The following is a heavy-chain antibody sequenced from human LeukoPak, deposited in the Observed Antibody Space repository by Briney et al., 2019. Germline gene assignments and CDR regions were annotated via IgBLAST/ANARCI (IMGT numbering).Heavy chain of an antibody. CDR2: ISSSSSYI. CDR3: ARVSYYYDSSGYYYVPNDY. J-gene: IGHJ4*02. Sequence: PGGSLRLSCAASGFTFSSYSMNWVRQAPGKGLEWVSSISSSSSYIYYADSVKGRFTISRDNAKNSLYLQMNSLRAEDTAVYYCARVSYYYDSSGYYYVPNDYWGQGTLVTVSS. CDR1: GFTFSSYS. V-gene: IGHV3-21*01. D-gene: IGHD3-22*01.